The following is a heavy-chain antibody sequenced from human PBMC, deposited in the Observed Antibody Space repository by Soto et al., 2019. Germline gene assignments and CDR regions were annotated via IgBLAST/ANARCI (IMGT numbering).Heavy chain of an antibody. CDR2: TYYSGST. J-gene: IGHJ4*02. CDR3: ARASVPAAMNY. CDR1: GGSISSYY. D-gene: IGHD2-2*01. Sequence: SETLSLTCTVSGGSISSYYWSWIRQPPGKGLEWIGYTYYSGSTNYNPSLKSRVTISVDTSKNQFSLKLSSVTAADTAVYYCARASVPAAMNYWGQGTLVTVSS. V-gene: IGHV4-59*01.